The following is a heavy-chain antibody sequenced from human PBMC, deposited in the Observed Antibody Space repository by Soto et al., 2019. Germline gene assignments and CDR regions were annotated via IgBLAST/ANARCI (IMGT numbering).Heavy chain of an antibody. D-gene: IGHD6-19*01. Sequence: EVQLVESGGGLVKPGGSLRLSCAASGFTFSSYSMSWVRQAPGKGLECVSSISSTSTYIYYADSVKGRFTISRDNAKNSLYLQMNSLRAEDTAVYYCARDVRGSGGAFDYWGQGTLVTVSS. V-gene: IGHV3-21*01. CDR3: ARDVRGSGGAFDY. J-gene: IGHJ4*02. CDR2: ISSTSTYI. CDR1: GFTFSSYS.